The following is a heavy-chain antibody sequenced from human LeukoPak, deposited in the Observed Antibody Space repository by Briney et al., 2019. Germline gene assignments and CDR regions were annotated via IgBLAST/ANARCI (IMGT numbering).Heavy chain of an antibody. CDR3: ARGQGAARYFDL. D-gene: IGHD3-16*01. CDR1: VGSCSGYH. V-gene: IGHV4-34*01. CDR2: VSHSGST. Sequence: SETLSLTCAVYVGSCSGYHWNWIRQPPGKGLEWIGEVSHSGSTNYNPSLKSRVTISVDTSKNQFSLKLSSMTAADTAVYFCARGQGAARYFDLWGRGTLVTVSS. J-gene: IGHJ2*01.